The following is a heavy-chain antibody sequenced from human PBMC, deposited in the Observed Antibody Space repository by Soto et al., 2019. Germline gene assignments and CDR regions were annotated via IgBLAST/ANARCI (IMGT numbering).Heavy chain of an antibody. CDR3: ARDRMGYSGSGRCVGLCHYYHGMDV. J-gene: IGHJ6*02. Sequence: SETLSLTFTVSGGSIISYYWTWIRQSPGKGLEWIGYIYYSGSTNYNPSLKSRVTISVDTSKNQFSLKLSSVTAADTAVYYCARDRMGYSGSGRCVGLCHYYHGMDVWGQGTTVTV. V-gene: IGHV4-59*01. CDR1: GGSIISYY. D-gene: IGHD3-10*01. CDR2: IYYSGST.